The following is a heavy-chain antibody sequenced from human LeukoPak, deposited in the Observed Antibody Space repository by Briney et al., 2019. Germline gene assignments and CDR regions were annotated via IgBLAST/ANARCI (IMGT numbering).Heavy chain of an antibody. D-gene: IGHD1-26*01. CDR2: INPNSGGT. Sequence: GASVKVSCKASGYTFTGYYMHWVRQAPGQGLEWMGWINPNSGGTNYAQKFRGRVTMTRDTSISTAYMELSRLRSDDTAVYYCARDSGGSYADAFDIWGQGTMVTVSS. CDR3: ARDSGGSYADAFDI. J-gene: IGHJ3*02. CDR1: GYTFTGYY. V-gene: IGHV1-2*02.